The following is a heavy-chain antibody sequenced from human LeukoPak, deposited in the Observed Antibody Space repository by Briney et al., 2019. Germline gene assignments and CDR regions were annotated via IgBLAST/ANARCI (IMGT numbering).Heavy chain of an antibody. CDR1: GFTFSSYA. D-gene: IGHD3-10*01. J-gene: IGHJ6*03. V-gene: IGHV3-64*01. Sequence: GGSLRLSCAASGFTFSSYAMHWVRQAPGKGLEYVSAISSNGGSTYYANSVKGRFTISRDNSKNTLYLQMGSLRAEDMAVYYCARWGGSGSYYYYYYYMDVWGKGTTVTISS. CDR3: ARWGGSGSYYYYYYYMDV. CDR2: ISSNGGST.